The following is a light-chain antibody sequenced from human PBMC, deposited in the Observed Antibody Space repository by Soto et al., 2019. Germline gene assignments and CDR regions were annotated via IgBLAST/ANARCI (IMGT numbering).Light chain of an antibody. J-gene: IGKJ1*01. Sequence: DIQMTQSPSALSGAVEDRVTSTCRSVQTISVWLAGYQRKAGKAPELVVSKSSTLESGVPSRFSGSGSGTEFTLTISSLQPDDFATYYCQHYNSYSEAFGQGTKVDIK. CDR3: QHYNSYSEA. CDR1: QTISVW. CDR2: KSS. V-gene: IGKV1-5*03.